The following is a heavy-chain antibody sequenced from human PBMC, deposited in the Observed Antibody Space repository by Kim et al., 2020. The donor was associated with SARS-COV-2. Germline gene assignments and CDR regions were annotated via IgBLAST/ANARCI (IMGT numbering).Heavy chain of an antibody. J-gene: IGHJ4*02. CDR2: FAVSRGEI. CDR3: ARALEGSSTIFES. V-gene: IGHV3-23*01. Sequence: GGSLRLSCAASGFSFSDYAMSWVRQAPGKGLEWVAGFAVSRGEIFYGDSVKGRLTISRDDSKSTLYLQMINLKPDDTAVYFCARALEGSSTIFESWGQGTLVTVSS. CDR1: GFSFSDYA. D-gene: IGHD1-1*01.